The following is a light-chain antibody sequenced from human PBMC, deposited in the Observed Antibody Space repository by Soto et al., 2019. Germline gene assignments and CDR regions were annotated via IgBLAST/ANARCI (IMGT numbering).Light chain of an antibody. J-gene: IGKJ5*01. CDR2: GAS. Sequence: EILMTQSPATLSVSPVERATLSCRAGQNIHTNLAWYQQKAGQAPRLLFYGASNRATGIPARFSGSGSGTDFTLTINSLEPEDFAVYYCQQRSNWPSITFGQGTRLEI. V-gene: IGKV3-11*01. CDR1: QNIHTN. CDR3: QQRSNWPSIT.